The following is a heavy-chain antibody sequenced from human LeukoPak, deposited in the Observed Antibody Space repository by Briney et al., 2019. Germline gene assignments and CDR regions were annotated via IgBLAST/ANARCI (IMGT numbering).Heavy chain of an antibody. V-gene: IGHV1-46*01. CDR1: GYTFTSYY. CDR2: INPSGGST. Sequence: ASVKVSCKASGYTFTSYYMHWVRQAPGQGLEWMGIINPSGGSTSYAQKFQGRVTMTRDTSTSTVYMELSSLRSEDTAVYYCARGLGSYDSSELTWPMISFWGQGTQVTVSS. CDR3: ARGLGSYDSSELTWPMISF. J-gene: IGHJ4*02. D-gene: IGHD3-22*01.